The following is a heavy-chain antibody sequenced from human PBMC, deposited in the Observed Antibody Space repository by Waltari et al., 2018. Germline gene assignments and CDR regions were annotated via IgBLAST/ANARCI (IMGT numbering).Heavy chain of an antibody. CDR3: ARDGGGVVAATF. CDR2: IYTSGST. V-gene: IGHV4-61*09. D-gene: IGHD2-15*01. Sequence: QVQLQESGPGLVKPSQTLSLTCTVSGGSISSGSYYWSWIRQPAGKGLEWIGYIYTSGSTNYNPPLKSRVTISVDTSKNQFSLKLSSGTAADTAVYYCARDGGGVVAATFWGQGTLVTVSS. CDR1: GGSISSGSYY. J-gene: IGHJ4*02.